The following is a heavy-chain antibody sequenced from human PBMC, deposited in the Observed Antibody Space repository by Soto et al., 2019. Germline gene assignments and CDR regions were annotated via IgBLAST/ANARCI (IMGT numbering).Heavy chain of an antibody. J-gene: IGHJ4*02. CDR1: GGSISSSDDY. V-gene: IGHV4-30-4*01. D-gene: IGHD4-17*01. Sequence: QVQLQESGPGLVKPSQTLSLTCIVSGGSISSSDDYWSWIRQPPGQGLEWIGYIYHSGSTYYNPSLKSRITISVDTSKNQFSMKLSSVTAADTAVYYCARDVSAYGDFWDWGQGTLVTVSS. CDR3: ARDVSAYGDFWD. CDR2: IYHSGST.